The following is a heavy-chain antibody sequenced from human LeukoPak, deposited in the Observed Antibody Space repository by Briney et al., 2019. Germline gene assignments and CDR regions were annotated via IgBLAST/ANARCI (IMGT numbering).Heavy chain of an antibody. Sequence: PGRSLRLSCAASGLTFSSYGMHWVRQTPGKGLEWVAIISYEGSNKNYADSVKGRFIISRDNSKNTLYQQMNSLRAEDTAVYYCAKDTPSGYGDYAYGYFDYWGQGSLVTVSS. J-gene: IGHJ4*02. V-gene: IGHV3-30*18. CDR1: GLTFSSYG. CDR2: ISYEGSNK. D-gene: IGHD4-17*01. CDR3: AKDTPSGYGDYAYGYFDY.